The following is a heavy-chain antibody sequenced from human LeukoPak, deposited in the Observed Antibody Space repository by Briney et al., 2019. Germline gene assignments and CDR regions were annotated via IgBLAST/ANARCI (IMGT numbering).Heavy chain of an antibody. J-gene: IGHJ4*02. Sequence: SVKVSCKASGYTFTSYYMHWVRQAPGQGLEWMGGIIPIFGTANYAQKFQGRVTITTDESTSTAYMELSSLRSEDTAVYYCARLEGVLLEDYWGQGTLVTVSS. CDR1: GYTFTSYY. CDR3: ARLEGVLLEDY. V-gene: IGHV1-69*05. D-gene: IGHD3-16*01. CDR2: IIPIFGTA.